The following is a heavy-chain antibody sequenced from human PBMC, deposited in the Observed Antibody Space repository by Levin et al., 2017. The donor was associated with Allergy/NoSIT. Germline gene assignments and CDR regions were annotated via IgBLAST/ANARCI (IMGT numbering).Heavy chain of an antibody. Sequence: PSETLSLTCVVYGGSFSAYYWSWIRQPPGKGLEWIGEINHSGSTHYNPSLKSRVTISVDMSKNQFSLKLNSVTAADTAVYYCARVGSDGGWFDPWGQGTLVTVSS. J-gene: IGHJ5*02. D-gene: IGHD1-26*01. V-gene: IGHV4-34*01. CDR2: INHSGST. CDR3: ARVGSDGGWFDP. CDR1: GGSFSAYY.